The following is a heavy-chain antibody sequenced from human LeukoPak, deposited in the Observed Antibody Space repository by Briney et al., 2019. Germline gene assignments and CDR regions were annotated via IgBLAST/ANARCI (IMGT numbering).Heavy chain of an antibody. D-gene: IGHD6-6*01. Sequence: ASAKVSCKASGYTFTGYYMHWVRQAPGQGLEWMGWINPNSGGTNYAQKFQGRVTMTRDTSISTAYMELSRLRSDDTAVYYCARSRIAARPPENWFDPWGQGTLVTVSS. CDR2: INPNSGGT. CDR1: GYTFTGYY. V-gene: IGHV1-2*02. CDR3: ARSRIAARPPENWFDP. J-gene: IGHJ5*02.